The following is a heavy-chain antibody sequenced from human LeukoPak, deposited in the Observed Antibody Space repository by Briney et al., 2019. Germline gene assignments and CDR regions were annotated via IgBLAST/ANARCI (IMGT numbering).Heavy chain of an antibody. V-gene: IGHV1-18*01. D-gene: IGHD2-2*01. CDR1: GYTFTSYG. J-gene: IGHJ5*02. CDR2: ISAYNGNT. CDR3: ARDHDIVVVPAANCWFDP. Sequence: GASVKVSCKASGYTFTSYGISWVRQAPGQGLEWMGWISAYNGNTNYAQKLQGRVTMTTDTSTSTAYMELSSLRSEDTAVYYCARDHDIVVVPAANCWFDPWGQGTLVTVSS.